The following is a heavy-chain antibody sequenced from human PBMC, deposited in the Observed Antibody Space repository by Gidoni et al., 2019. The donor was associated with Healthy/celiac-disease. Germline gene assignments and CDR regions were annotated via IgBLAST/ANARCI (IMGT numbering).Heavy chain of an antibody. CDR3: ARDVNGNYDFWSGYYTGAEYFQH. Sequence: EVQLVESGGGWVQPGGSLRLSCAASGFTFSSYEMNWVRQAPGKGLEWVSYISSSGSTIYYADSVKGRFTISRDNAKNSLYLQMNSLRAEDTAVYYCARDVNGNYDFWSGYYTGAEYFQHWGQGTLVTVSS. J-gene: IGHJ1*01. D-gene: IGHD3-3*01. CDR2: ISSSGSTI. V-gene: IGHV3-48*03. CDR1: GFTFSSYE.